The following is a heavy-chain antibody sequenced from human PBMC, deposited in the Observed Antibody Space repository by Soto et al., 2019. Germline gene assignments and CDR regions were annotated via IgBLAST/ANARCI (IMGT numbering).Heavy chain of an antibody. V-gene: IGHV3-23*01. Sequence: GGSLRLSCAAFGFSLADYAMHWVRQAPGKGLEWVSGISGNSGSIYYADSVKGRFTISRDNSNNTLYLQMNSLRAEDTAVYYCAKDPTSYDSSAQFDSWGQGTLVTVSS. CDR3: AKDPTSYDSSAQFDS. CDR2: ISGNSGSI. CDR1: GFSLADYA. D-gene: IGHD3-22*01. J-gene: IGHJ4*02.